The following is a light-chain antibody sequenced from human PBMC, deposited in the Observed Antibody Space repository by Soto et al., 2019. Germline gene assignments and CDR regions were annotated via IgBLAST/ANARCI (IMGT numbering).Light chain of an antibody. CDR3: QQTYSFPHT. Sequence: DVQMTQTPSSVSASVGDRVTITCRARERIGSWLAWYQQKPGKAPKLLIYGASNLQDEVPSRFSGSGSETDFALTISSLQPEDFATYYCQQTYSFPHTFGQGTKVEIK. CDR2: GAS. CDR1: ERIGSW. V-gene: IGKV1-12*01. J-gene: IGKJ2*01.